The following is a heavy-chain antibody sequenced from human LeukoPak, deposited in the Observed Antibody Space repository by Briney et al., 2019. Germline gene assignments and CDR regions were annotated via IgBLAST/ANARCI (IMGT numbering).Heavy chain of an antibody. CDR3: ARGDYYDSSGYYYDYY. CDR2: IGSSSSTI. V-gene: IGHV3-48*01. D-gene: IGHD3-22*01. Sequence: PGGSLRLSCAASGFTFSSYSMNWVRQAPGKGLEWVSYIGSSSSTIYYADSVKGRFTISRGNAKNSLYLQMNSLRAEDTAVYYCARGDYYDSSGYYYDYYWGQGTLVTVSS. CDR1: GFTFSSYS. J-gene: IGHJ4*02.